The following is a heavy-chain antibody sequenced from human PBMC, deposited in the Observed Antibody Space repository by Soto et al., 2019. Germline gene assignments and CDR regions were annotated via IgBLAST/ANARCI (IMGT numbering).Heavy chain of an antibody. V-gene: IGHV3-23*01. CDR1: RFTCSRYA. CDR3: SKSGDGY. J-gene: IGHJ4*02. CDR2: ITSDGFNT. D-gene: IGHD3-10*01. Sequence: WGSLRLSCSASRFTCSRYAMTWVRQAPGKGLEWVSSITSDGFNTYYADSVKGRFTISRDNSKNTVYLQINSLRAEGTAVYYCSKSGDGYWGQGTLVTVSS.